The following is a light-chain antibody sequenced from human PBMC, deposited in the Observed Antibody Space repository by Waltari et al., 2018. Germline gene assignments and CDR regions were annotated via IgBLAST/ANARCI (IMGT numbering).Light chain of an antibody. CDR3: VLYLGSGIWV. J-gene: IGLJ3*02. CDR1: PGSVSTTSY. CDR2: KIN. V-gene: IGLV8-61*01. Sequence: QTVVTQEPSLSVSPGGTVTLTCALSPGSVSTTSYASWYQQTPGQAPRTLVYKINIRSSGVPDRFSGSMLGNKAALTITGAQAEDESDYYCVLYLGSGIWVFGGGTKLTVL.